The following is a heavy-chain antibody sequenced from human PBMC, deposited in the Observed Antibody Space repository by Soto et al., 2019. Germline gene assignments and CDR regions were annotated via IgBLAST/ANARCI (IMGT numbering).Heavy chain of an antibody. D-gene: IGHD3-22*01. V-gene: IGHV3-30-3*01. J-gene: IGHJ4*02. CDR1: GCTFSSYA. CDR3: ARRLRMWDSPDYYDSSGYYKPQDY. Sequence: AGCLRLSCAASGCTFSSYAMHWVSQAPGKGLEWVAVISYDGSNKYYADSVKGRFTISRDNSKNTLYLQMNSLRAEDTAVYYCARRLRMWDSPDYYDSSGYYKPQDYWGQGTLVTVSS. CDR2: ISYDGSNK.